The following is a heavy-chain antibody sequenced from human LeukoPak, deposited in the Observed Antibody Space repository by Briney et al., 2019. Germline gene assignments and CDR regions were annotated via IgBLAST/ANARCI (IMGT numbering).Heavy chain of an antibody. CDR3: AKERGSGVAFDI. Sequence: GGSLRLSCAASGFTFVDYAIHWVRHAPGKGLEWVSLISGDGGSTYYADSVKGRFTISRDNSKNSLYLQMNSLRTEDTALYYCAKERGSGVAFDIWGQGTMVTVSS. D-gene: IGHD6-25*01. V-gene: IGHV3-43*02. CDR2: ISGDGGST. J-gene: IGHJ3*02. CDR1: GFTFVDYA.